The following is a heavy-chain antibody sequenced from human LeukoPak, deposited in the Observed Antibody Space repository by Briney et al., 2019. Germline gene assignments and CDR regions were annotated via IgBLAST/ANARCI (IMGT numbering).Heavy chain of an antibody. J-gene: IGHJ5*02. D-gene: IGHD3-22*01. CDR3: ARVHYHYDSSGPEWWFDP. Sequence: SETLSLTCAVYVGSFSGYYWSWIRQPPGKGLEWIGEINHRGSTNYNPSLKSRVTISVDTSKNQFSLKLTSVTAADTAVYYCARVHYHYDSSGPEWWFDPWGQGTLVTVSS. V-gene: IGHV4-34*01. CDR1: VGSFSGYY. CDR2: INHRGST.